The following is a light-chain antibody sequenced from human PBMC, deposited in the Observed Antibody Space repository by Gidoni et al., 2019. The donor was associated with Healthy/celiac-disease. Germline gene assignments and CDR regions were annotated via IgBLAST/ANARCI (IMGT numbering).Light chain of an antibody. V-gene: IGKV1-39*01. CDR2: AAS. CDR3: QQSYSTPVT. CDR1: QSISSY. J-gene: IGKJ3*01. Sequence: DIQKTQSPSSLSASVGDRVTITCRASQSISSYLNWYQQKPGKAPKLLIYAASSLQSGVPARFSCSGSGTDFTLTISSLQPEDFATYYCQQSYSTPVTFGPGTKVDIK.